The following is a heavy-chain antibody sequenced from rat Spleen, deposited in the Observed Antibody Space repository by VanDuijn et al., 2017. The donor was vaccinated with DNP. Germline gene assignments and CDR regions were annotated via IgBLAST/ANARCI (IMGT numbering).Heavy chain of an antibody. CDR1: GFTFNNYW. CDR3: TRHITEGIAFDY. V-gene: IGHV5-31*01. Sequence: EVQLVESGGGLVQPGRSLKLSCVASGFTFNNYWMTWIRQAPGKGLEWVASITNTGGSTYYPDSVKGRFTISRDNAKSTLYLQMNSLRSEDTATYYCTRHITEGIAFDYWGQGVMVTVSS. J-gene: IGHJ2*01. CDR2: ITNTGGST. D-gene: IGHD1-11*01.